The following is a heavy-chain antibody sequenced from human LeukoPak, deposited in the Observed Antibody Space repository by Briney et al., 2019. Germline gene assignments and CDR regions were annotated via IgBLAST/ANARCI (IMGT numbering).Heavy chain of an antibody. Sequence: ASVKVSCKTSGYSENFYGITWVRQVAGQGLEWMGWINPNSGGTNYAQKFQGRVTMTRDTSISTAYMELSRLRSDDTAVYYCARATMIVVATANWFDPWGQGTLVTVSS. V-gene: IGHV1-2*02. CDR3: ARATMIVVATANWFDP. CDR1: GYSENFYG. CDR2: INPNSGGT. J-gene: IGHJ5*02. D-gene: IGHD3-22*01.